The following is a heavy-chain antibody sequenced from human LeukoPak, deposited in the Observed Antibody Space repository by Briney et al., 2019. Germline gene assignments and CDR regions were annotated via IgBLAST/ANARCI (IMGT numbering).Heavy chain of an antibody. CDR2: IYSGGST. CDR3: AGGSQLPPFYYYYGMDV. V-gene: IGHV3-66*01. CDR1: GFTVSSNY. Sequence: GGSLRLSCAASGFTVSSNYMSWVRQAPGKGLEWVSVIYSGGSTYYADSVKGRFTISRDNSKNTLYLQMNSLRAEDTAVYYCAGGSQLPPFYYYYGMDVWGQGTTVTVSS. J-gene: IGHJ6*02. D-gene: IGHD2-2*01.